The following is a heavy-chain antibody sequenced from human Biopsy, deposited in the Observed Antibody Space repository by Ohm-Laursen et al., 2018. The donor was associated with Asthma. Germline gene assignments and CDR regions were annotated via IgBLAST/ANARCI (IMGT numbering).Heavy chain of an antibody. V-gene: IGHV1-3*04. J-gene: IGHJ3*01. CDR1: GYNFISFA. Sequence: SVTVSCNASGYNFISFAIHWVRQAPGQRLEWMGWVNTGNGDTKYSQKFQGRVTITRDTSASTAYMELRSLRSEDTATYYCARTYYDFLAGQVKDVFGVWGQGTMVPVSS. D-gene: IGHD3-9*01. CDR3: ARTYYDFLAGQVKDVFGV. CDR2: VNTGNGDT.